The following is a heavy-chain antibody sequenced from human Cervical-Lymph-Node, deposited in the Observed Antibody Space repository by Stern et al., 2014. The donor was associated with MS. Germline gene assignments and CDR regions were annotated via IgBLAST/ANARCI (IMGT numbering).Heavy chain of an antibody. CDR2: IWYDGSTQ. V-gene: IGHV3-33*01. CDR1: GFTFNRHG. D-gene: IGHD3-16*01. J-gene: IGHJ4*02. CDR3: ARAAMPIRIAGSALDH. Sequence: VQLVESGGGVVQPGTSLRLSCAASGFTFNRHGMHWVRQAPGKGLESVALIWYDGSTQYYADSVKGRFTISRDNSKNTLYLQINTLRAEDSAVYYCARAAMPIRIAGSALDHWGQGTLVTVSS.